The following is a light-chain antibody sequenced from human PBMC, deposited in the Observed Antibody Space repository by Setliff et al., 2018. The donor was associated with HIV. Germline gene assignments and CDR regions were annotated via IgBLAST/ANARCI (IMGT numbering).Light chain of an antibody. CDR3: CSYAGSSTYYV. Sequence: ALTQPASVSGSPGQSITISCTGTTSDVGSYDLVSWYQQHPGKAPKLMIYEVTRRPSGVSNRFSGSKSGNTASLTISGLQAEDEADYYCCSYAGSSTYYVFGTGAKVTVL. CDR1: TSDVGSYDL. V-gene: IGLV2-23*02. J-gene: IGLJ1*01. CDR2: EVT.